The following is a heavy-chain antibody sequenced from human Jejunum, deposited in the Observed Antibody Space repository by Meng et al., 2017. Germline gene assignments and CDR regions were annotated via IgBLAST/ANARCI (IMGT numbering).Heavy chain of an antibody. CDR2: IYPRDSDV. J-gene: IGHJ6*02. CDR3: ARRGGFGDLDF. V-gene: IGHV5-51*01. Sequence: GGSLRLSCQGSGYTFSSYWIAWVRQKPGKGLEWMGIIYPRDSDVRYSPSFQGQVTISADKSITTAYLQWSSLKASDAAMYYCARRGGFGDLDFWGQGTTVTVSS. CDR1: GYTFSSYW. D-gene: IGHD3-10*01.